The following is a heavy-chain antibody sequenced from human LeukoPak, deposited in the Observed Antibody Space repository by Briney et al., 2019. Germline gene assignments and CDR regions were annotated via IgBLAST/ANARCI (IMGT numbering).Heavy chain of an antibody. Sequence: KSSQTLSLTCTVSGGSISSGGYYWSWIRQHPGKGLEWIGYIYYSGSTYYNPSLKSRVTISVDTSKNQFSLKLSSVTAADTAVYYCARGETPTDLSNDYGDSTNWFDPWGQGTLVTVSS. CDR3: ARGETPTDLSNDYGDSTNWFDP. D-gene: IGHD4-17*01. CDR1: GGSISSGGYY. CDR2: IYYSGST. J-gene: IGHJ5*02. V-gene: IGHV4-31*03.